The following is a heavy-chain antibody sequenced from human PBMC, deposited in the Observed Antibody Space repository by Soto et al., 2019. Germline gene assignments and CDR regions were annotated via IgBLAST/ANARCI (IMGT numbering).Heavy chain of an antibody. D-gene: IGHD2-2*01. Sequence: QVQLVQSGAEVKKPGSSVKVSCKASGGTFSSYAISWVRQAPGQGLEWMGGIIPISGTANYAQKFQGRVAITAAESTSTAYMELSRLRSEDTAVYYCASSQGSSTSLEVYYYYYYGMDVWGQGTRVTVSS. CDR1: GGTFSSYA. J-gene: IGHJ6*02. V-gene: IGHV1-69*01. CDR3: ASSQGSSTSLEVYYYYYYGMDV. CDR2: IIPISGTA.